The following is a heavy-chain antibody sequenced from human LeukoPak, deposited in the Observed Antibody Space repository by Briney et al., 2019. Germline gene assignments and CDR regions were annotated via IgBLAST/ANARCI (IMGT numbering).Heavy chain of an antibody. Sequence: GASVKVSCKASGYTFTSYGISWVRQAPGQGLEWVGWISAYNGNTNYAQKLRGRVTMTTDTSTSTAYMELRSLRSDDTAVYYCARDGGYDFWSGYEDAFDIWGQGTMVTVSS. J-gene: IGHJ3*02. V-gene: IGHV1-18*01. CDR1: GYTFTSYG. CDR2: ISAYNGNT. CDR3: ARDGGYDFWSGYEDAFDI. D-gene: IGHD3-3*01.